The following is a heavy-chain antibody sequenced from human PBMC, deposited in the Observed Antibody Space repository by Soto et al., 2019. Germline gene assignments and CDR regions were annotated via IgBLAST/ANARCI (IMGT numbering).Heavy chain of an antibody. J-gene: IGHJ4*02. Sequence: EVQLVETGGGLIQPGGSLRLSCAASGFTVSNNYMSWVRQAPGKGLEWVSLIYSGGNTYYADSVKGRFTISRDSSKNTLYLQMNTLRAEDTALYYCARSVSRDYVLYWGQGTLVTISS. CDR2: IYSGGNT. CDR1: GFTVSNNY. V-gene: IGHV3-53*02. CDR3: ARSVSRDYVLY. D-gene: IGHD3-10*02.